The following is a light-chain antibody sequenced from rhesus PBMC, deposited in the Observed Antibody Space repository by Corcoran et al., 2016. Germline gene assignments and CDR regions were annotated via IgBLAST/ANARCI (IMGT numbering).Light chain of an antibody. Sequence: DIVLTQSPASLAVSPGQRATITCRASESVSVFGINVIHWYQQKTGQPPKLPMNKTSKQNTGVPGRFRSSGSGTACTLTITPVGAGDAADYYCLQSKISWTFGQGTKVEIK. J-gene: IGKJ1*01. V-gene: IGKV7-13*01. CDR3: LQSKISWT. CDR2: KTS. CDR1: ESVSVFGINV.